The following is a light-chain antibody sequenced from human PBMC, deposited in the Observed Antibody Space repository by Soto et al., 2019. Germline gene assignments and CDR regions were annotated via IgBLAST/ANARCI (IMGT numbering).Light chain of an antibody. V-gene: IGKV3-15*01. Sequence: EIVMTQSPATLSVSPGERATLSCRASQSVSSNLAWYQQKPGQAPRLLIYGASTRATGIPARLSGSGSGTEFNLTISSLQSEDFAVYYCQQYNNWPALTFGGGTKVEIK. CDR3: QQYNNWPALT. CDR1: QSVSSN. J-gene: IGKJ4*01. CDR2: GAS.